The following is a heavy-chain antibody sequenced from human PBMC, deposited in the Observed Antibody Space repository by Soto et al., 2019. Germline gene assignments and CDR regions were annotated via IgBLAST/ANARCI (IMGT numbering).Heavy chain of an antibody. D-gene: IGHD4-17*01. CDR3: ARGDGDYHPFDY. CDR2: IYYSGST. V-gene: IGHV4-61*01. CDR1: GGSVSSGSYY. J-gene: IGHJ4*02. Sequence: LCGGSVSSGSYYWSWIRQPPGKGLEWIGYIYYSGSTNYNPSLKSRVTISVDTSKNQFSLKLGSVTAADTAVYYCARGDGDYHPFDYWGQGTLVTVSS.